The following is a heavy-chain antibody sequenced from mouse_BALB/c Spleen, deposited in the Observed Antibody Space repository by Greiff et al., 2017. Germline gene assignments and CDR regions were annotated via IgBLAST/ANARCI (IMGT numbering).Heavy chain of an antibody. J-gene: IGHJ3*01. D-gene: IGHD1-1*02. CDR3: AIYGQFAY. V-gene: IGHV2-9*02. CDR1: GFSLTSYG. Sequence: VKLVESGPGLVAPSQSLSITCTVSGFSLTSYGVHWVRQPPGKGLEWLGVIWAGGSTNYNSALMSRLSISKDNSKSQVFLKMNSLQTDDTAMYYCAIYGQFAYWGQGTLVTVSA. CDR2: IWAGGST.